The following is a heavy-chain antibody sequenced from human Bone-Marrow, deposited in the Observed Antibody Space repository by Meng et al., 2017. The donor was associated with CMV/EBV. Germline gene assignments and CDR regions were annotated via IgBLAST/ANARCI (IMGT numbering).Heavy chain of an antibody. D-gene: IGHD2-15*01. J-gene: IGHJ6*02. Sequence: SVKVSCKASGGTFSSYAISWVRQAPGQGLEWMGGIIPILGIANYAQKFQGRVTITADKSTSTAYMELSSLRAEDTAVYYCAKSSRGGNVYYYYGMDVWGQGTTVTVSS. V-gene: IGHV1-69*10. CDR1: GGTFSSYA. CDR2: IIPILGIA. CDR3: AKSSRGGNVYYYYGMDV.